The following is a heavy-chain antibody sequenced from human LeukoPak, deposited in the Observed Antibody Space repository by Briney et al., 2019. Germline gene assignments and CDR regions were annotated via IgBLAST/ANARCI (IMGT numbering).Heavy chain of an antibody. CDR2: IYYSGST. Sequence: PSETLYLTCTVSGGSISSSSYYWGWIRQPPGKGLEWIGSIYYSGSTYYNPSLKSRVTISVDTSKNQFSLKLSSVTAADTAVYYCAMTLIAVAGYFDYWGQGTLVTVSS. V-gene: IGHV4-39*01. CDR3: AMTLIAVAGYFDY. J-gene: IGHJ4*02. CDR1: GGSISSSSYY. D-gene: IGHD6-19*01.